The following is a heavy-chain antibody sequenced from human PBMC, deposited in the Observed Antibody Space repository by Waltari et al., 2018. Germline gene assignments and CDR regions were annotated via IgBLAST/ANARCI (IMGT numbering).Heavy chain of an antibody. Sequence: EVDVVESGGGLVRPGRSLNRSGPGSSFNVPTNAMTWVRQAPGKGLEWVSIIYARRVIYANFAEGRFSMSRDISGNTVFLQMNRLTPEDTALYFCARGGWARGAYYFFDHWGQGTQVTVSS. CDR1: SFNVPTNA. CDR2: IYARRV. V-gene: IGHV3-66*01. CDR3: ARGGWARGAYYFFDH. D-gene: IGHD6-19*01. J-gene: IGHJ4*02.